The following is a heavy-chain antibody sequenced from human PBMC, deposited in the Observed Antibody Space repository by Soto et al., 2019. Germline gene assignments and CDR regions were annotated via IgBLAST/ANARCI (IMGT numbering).Heavy chain of an antibody. J-gene: IGHJ6*02. CDR3: APLSVSLSGPYGIHV. CDR1: GYSVSSSDCY. D-gene: IGHD2-15*01. CDR2: MLYSGLT. Sequence: LSLTCSVSGYSVSSSDCYWAWIRQPPGKGLEWIGSMLYSGLTYYNPSLKSRVTLSVDTSKNQFSVRLNSVTASDTAVYYCAPLSVSLSGPYGIHVWGQGTTVTVSS. V-gene: IGHV4-39*01.